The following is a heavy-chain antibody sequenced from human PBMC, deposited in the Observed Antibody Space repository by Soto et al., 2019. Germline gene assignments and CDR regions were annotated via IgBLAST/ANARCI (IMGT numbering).Heavy chain of an antibody. CDR1: GFSLSTSGLG. V-gene: IGHV2-5*02. D-gene: IGHD7-27*01. J-gene: IGHJ4*02. Sequence: SGPTLVNPTQTLTLTCTFSGFSLSTSGLGVGWIRQPPGEALEWLALIYWDDDKRYSPSLKSRLTITKDTSKNQVVLTMTNMDPVDTAKYYCANRRDSNNYDYWGQGTLVTVSS. CDR3: ANRRDSNNYDY. CDR2: IYWDDDK.